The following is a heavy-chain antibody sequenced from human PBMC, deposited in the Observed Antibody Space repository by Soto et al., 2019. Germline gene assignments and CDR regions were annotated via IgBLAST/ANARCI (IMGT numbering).Heavy chain of an antibody. J-gene: IGHJ6*03. CDR3: ARVGGQHIYYYYYMDV. CDR2: IWYDGSNK. V-gene: IGHV3-33*01. CDR1: GFTFSSYG. Sequence: ESGGGVVQPGRSLRLSCAASGFTFSSYGMHWVRQAPGKGLEWVAVIWYDGSNKYYADSVKGRFTISRDNSKNTLYLQMNSLRAEDTAVYYCARVGGQHIYYYYYMDVWGKGTTVTVSS. D-gene: IGHD2-21*01.